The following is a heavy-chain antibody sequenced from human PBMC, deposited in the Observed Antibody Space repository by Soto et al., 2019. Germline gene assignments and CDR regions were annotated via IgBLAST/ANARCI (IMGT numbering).Heavy chain of an antibody. CDR3: ARASTVTTRGSRNNWFDP. J-gene: IGHJ5*02. CDR1: GGSISSYY. D-gene: IGHD4-17*01. CDR2: LYYSGST. Sequence: QVQLQESGPGLLKPSETLSLTCTVSGGSISSYYWSWIRQPPGKGLEWIGYLYYSGSTNYNPSLKSRVTISVDTSKNQFSLKLSSVTAADTAVYYCARASTVTTRGSRNNWFDPWGQGTLVTVSS. V-gene: IGHV4-59*08.